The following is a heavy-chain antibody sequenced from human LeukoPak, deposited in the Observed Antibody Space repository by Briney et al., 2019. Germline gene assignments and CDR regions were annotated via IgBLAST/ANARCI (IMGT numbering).Heavy chain of an antibody. CDR1: GGSISSGSFY. V-gene: IGHV4-61*02. Sequence: PSETLSLTCSVSGGSISSGSFYWSWIRQPAGKGLEWIGRIHPRGSTNYNPSLKSRVTISVDTSKNQFSLKLSSVTAADTAVYYCATFRGSGYWDWGQGTLVTVSS. J-gene: IGHJ4*02. CDR2: IHPRGST. CDR3: ATFRGSGYWD. D-gene: IGHD3-22*01.